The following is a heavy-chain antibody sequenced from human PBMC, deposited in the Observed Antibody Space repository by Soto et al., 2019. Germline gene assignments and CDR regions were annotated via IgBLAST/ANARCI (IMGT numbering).Heavy chain of an antibody. CDR3: ASATIYGGNSGADYYYYGMDV. CDR1: GGTFSSYA. D-gene: IGHD4-17*01. CDR2: IIPIFGTA. V-gene: IGHV1-69*12. Sequence: QVQLVQSGAEVKKPGSSVKVSCKASGGTFSSYAISWVRQAPGQGLEWMGGIIPIFGTANYAQKFQGRVTITADESTSXAXMXXSSLRSEDTAVYYCASATIYGGNSGADYYYYGMDVWGQGTTVTVSS. J-gene: IGHJ6*02.